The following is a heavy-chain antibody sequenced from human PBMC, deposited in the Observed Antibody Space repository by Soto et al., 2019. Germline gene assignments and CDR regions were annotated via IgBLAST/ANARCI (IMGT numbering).Heavy chain of an antibody. CDR2: IDHIGTT. CDR3: ARDRNLRI. D-gene: IGHD1-7*01. J-gene: IGHJ4*02. CDR1: GGAFSDYY. V-gene: IGHV4-34*01. Sequence: QVQLQQWGAGLLKPSETLSLTCAVYGGAFSDYYWSWIRQPPGKGLAWIGEIDHIGTTSYNPSLKSRVTISADMSKKQFALTLTSVTAADTALYYCARDRNLRIWGQGTLVVVSS.